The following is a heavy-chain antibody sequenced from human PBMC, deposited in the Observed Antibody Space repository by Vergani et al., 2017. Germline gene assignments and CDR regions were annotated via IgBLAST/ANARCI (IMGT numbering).Heavy chain of an antibody. D-gene: IGHD2-2*01. CDR1: GGSISSSSYY. CDR3: ARGLNVVVPAASYYYYYYGMDV. CDR2: IYYSGST. J-gene: IGHJ6*02. V-gene: IGHV4-39*07. Sequence: QLQLQESGPGLVKPSETLSLTCTVSGGSISSSSYYWGWIRQPPGKGLEWIGSIYYSGSTYYNPSLKSRVTISVDTSKNQFSLKLSSVTAADTAVYYCARGLNVVVPAASYYYYYYGMDVWGQGTTVTVSS.